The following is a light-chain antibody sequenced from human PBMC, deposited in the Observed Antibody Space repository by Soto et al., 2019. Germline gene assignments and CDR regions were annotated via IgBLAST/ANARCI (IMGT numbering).Light chain of an antibody. CDR3: QQSYSAPQFT. V-gene: IGKV1-39*01. CDR1: QSINRN. CDR2: ATS. J-gene: IGKJ4*01. Sequence: DIQMTQSPSSLSASVGDRVTITCRASQSINRNLNWYQHTPGKAPKLLIYATSNLQSGVPSRFSGSGSGTDFTLTINSLQPEDFATYYCQQSYSAPQFTFGGGTMVEIK.